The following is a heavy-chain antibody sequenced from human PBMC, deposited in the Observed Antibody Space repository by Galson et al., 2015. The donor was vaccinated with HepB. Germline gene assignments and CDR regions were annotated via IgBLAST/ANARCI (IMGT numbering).Heavy chain of an antibody. CDR2: MNPNSGNT. CDR3: ARALVPDDWFDP. Sequence: SVKVSCKASGYTFTSYDINWVRQATGQGLEWMGWMNPNSGNTGYAQKFQGRVTMTRNTSISTAYMELSSLRSEDTAVYYCARALVPDDWFDPWGQGTLVTVSS. V-gene: IGHV1-8*01. D-gene: IGHD2-2*01. CDR1: GYTFTSYD. J-gene: IGHJ5*02.